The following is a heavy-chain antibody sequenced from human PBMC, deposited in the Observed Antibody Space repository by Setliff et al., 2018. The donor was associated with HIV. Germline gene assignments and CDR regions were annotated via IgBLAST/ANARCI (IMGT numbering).Heavy chain of an antibody. D-gene: IGHD3-16*02. J-gene: IGHJ4*02. Sequence: SETLSLTCTVSGGSISSGGYYWSWIRQHPGKALEWIGYIHHSGSTFYNPSLKSRLTISIDTSKSQFSLRLSSVTAADTAVYYCASGRVRQSRKFGGVIVLPPFDYWGQGTLVTVSS. CDR1: GGSISSGGYY. V-gene: IGHV4-31*03. CDR3: ASGRVRQSRKFGGVIVLPPFDY. CDR2: IHHSGST.